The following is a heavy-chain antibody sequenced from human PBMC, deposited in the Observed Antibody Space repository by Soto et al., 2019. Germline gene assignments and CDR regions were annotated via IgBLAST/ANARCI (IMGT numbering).Heavy chain of an antibody. J-gene: IGHJ4*02. Sequence: GGSLRLSCAASGVTFYKIAMHRVRQPPGKGLEWVSGVTGDSDGPYYADSVKGRFSISRDNSKTTVYLQMFDLRVEDTAVYYCTKGSLSRLFAFDSGGRGPLAPVP. CDR1: GVTFYKIA. D-gene: IGHD3-3*01. V-gene: IGHV3-23*01. CDR3: TKGSLSRLFAFDS. CDR2: VTGDSDGP.